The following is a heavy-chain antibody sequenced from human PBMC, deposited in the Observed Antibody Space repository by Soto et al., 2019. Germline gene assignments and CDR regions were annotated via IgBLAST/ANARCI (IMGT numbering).Heavy chain of an antibody. CDR2: ISGDSGRT. D-gene: IGHD2-21*02. CDR1: GLTFGNYA. Sequence: EVQLLESGGGLVQPGGSVRLSCAASGLTFGNYAMSWVRQAPGKELEWVSAISGDSGRTYYADSVKGRFTISRDNSKNTLYLQMNTLRAEDTAVYDCAVTPNWVCDCSAASYGYCDIWGRGTLVTVSS. CDR3: AVTPNWVCDCSAASYGYCDI. V-gene: IGHV3-23*01. J-gene: IGHJ2*01.